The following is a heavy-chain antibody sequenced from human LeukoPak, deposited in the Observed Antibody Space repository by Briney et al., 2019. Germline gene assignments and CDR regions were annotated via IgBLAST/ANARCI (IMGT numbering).Heavy chain of an antibody. V-gene: IGHV4-39*01. CDR1: GGSISSSSYY. CDR2: IYYSGGT. D-gene: IGHD2-2*01. J-gene: IGHJ4*02. Sequence: PSETLSLTCTVSGGSISSSSYYWGWIRQPPGKGLEWIGSIYYSGGTYYNPSLKSRVTISVDTSKNQFSLKLSSVTAADTAVYYCARHPREVPAGVDYWGQGTLVTVSS. CDR3: ARHPREVPAGVDY.